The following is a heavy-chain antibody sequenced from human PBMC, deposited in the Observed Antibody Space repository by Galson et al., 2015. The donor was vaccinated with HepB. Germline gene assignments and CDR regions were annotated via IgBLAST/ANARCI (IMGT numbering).Heavy chain of an antibody. V-gene: IGHV4-59*02. Sequence: SETLSLTCTVSGGSVKSYYWSWIRQPPGKGLEYIGYIHDSGSTNYNPSLRSRIIIAVDTSKNQVSLKLGSVTAADTAVYYCARVGGGDLWTGIFKEWGQGALVTVSS. CDR3: ARVGGGDLWTGIFKE. D-gene: IGHD3/OR15-3a*01. J-gene: IGHJ4*02. CDR2: IHDSGST. CDR1: GGSVKSYY.